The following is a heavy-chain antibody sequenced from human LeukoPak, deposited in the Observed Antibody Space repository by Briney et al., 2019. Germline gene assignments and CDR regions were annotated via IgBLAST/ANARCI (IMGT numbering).Heavy chain of an antibody. CDR2: ISSSSSTI. V-gene: IGHV3-48*02. CDR1: GFTFSSYR. D-gene: IGHD3-22*01. Sequence: GGSLRLSCAASGFTFSSYRMNWVRQAPGKGLEWVSYISSSSSTIYYADSVKGRFTISRDNAKNSLYPQMNSLRDEDTAVYYCARGDSSGYGPDHWGQGTLVTVSS. J-gene: IGHJ5*02. CDR3: ARGDSSGYGPDH.